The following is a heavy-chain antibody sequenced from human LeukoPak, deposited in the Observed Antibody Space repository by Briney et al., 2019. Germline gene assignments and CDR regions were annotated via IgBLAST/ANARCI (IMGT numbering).Heavy chain of an antibody. CDR2: ISYDGSNK. D-gene: IGHD3-10*01. CDR1: GYTFTSYY. Sequence: SCKASGYTFTSYYMHWVRQAPGKGLEWVAVISYDGSNKYYADSVKGRFTISRDNSKNTLYLQMNSLRAEDTAVYYCAKGVPFGSGSYIGLGEPNFDYWGQGTLVTVSS. V-gene: IGHV3-30*18. J-gene: IGHJ4*02. CDR3: AKGVPFGSGSYIGLGEPNFDY.